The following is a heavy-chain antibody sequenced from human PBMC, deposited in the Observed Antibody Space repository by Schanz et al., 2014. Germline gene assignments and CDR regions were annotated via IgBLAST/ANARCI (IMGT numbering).Heavy chain of an antibody. CDR3: ARAGQDFEYSSLSPIWYFDL. D-gene: IGHD6-6*01. V-gene: IGHV1-2*02. CDR2: INPNSGGT. J-gene: IGHJ2*01. Sequence: QVQLVQSGADVKKPGASVKVSCKASGYTFTGYSMHWVRQAPGQGLEWMGWINPNSGGTNYAQKFQGRVTMTRDTSISTAYMELSRLRSDDTAVYYCARAGQDFEYSSLSPIWYFDLWGRGTLVTVSS. CDR1: GYTFTGYS.